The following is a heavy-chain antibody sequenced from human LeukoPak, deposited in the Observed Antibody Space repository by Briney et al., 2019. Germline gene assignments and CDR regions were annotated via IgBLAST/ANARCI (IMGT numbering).Heavy chain of an antibody. CDR1: GFTFSSYA. J-gene: IGHJ4*02. CDR2: ISDSGDST. CDR3: ARDAAVAGTSHYFDY. Sequence: GGSLRLSCAASGFTFSSYAMSWVRQAPGKGLEWVSAISDSGDSTYYADSVKGRFTISRDNSKNTLYLQMNSLRAEDTAVYYCARDAAVAGTSHYFDYWGQGTLVTVSS. D-gene: IGHD6-19*01. V-gene: IGHV3-23*01.